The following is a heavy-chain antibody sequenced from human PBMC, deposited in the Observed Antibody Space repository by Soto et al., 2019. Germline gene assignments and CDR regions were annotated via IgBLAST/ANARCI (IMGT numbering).Heavy chain of an antibody. CDR2: IKEDGSEK. CDR1: GLIYSNFW. Sequence: EVQLVESGGGLVQPGGSLRLSCAASGLIYSNFWMSWVRQAPWKGLEWVANIKEDGSEKHSTDSVKGRFTISRDNAKNSLYLQMNSLRPEDTAVYYCARDMDTYGYGLFNYWGQGTLVTVSS. J-gene: IGHJ4*02. CDR3: ARDMDTYGYGLFNY. D-gene: IGHD5-18*01. V-gene: IGHV3-7*04.